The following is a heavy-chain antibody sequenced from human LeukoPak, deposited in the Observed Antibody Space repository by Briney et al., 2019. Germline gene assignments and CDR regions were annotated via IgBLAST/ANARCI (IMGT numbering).Heavy chain of an antibody. J-gene: IGHJ4*02. Sequence: GGSLRLSCAVSGIIFSDYWMSWVRQAPGKGLEWVANIKHDSSEKYYVDSVKGRFTISRDNAKNSLYLQMNSLRAEDTAVYYCVNDLARRGGYWGQGPLVTVSA. CDR2: IKHDSSEK. D-gene: IGHD3-16*01. V-gene: IGHV3-7*01. CDR1: GIIFSDYW. CDR3: VNDLARRGGY.